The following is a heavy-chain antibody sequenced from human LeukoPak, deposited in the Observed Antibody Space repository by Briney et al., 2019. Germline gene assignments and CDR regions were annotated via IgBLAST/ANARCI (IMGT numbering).Heavy chain of an antibody. V-gene: IGHV3-30*02. CDR2: IRYDGSNK. Sequence: GGSLRLSCAASGFTFRNYGMHWVRQAPGKGLEWVAIIRYDGSNKYYADSVKGRFTISRDNSRNTLYLQMNSLRVEDTAVYYCARVVGSEGNWYVDYWGQGTLVTVSS. CDR1: GFTFRNYG. D-gene: IGHD1-1*01. J-gene: IGHJ4*02. CDR3: ARVVGSEGNWYVDY.